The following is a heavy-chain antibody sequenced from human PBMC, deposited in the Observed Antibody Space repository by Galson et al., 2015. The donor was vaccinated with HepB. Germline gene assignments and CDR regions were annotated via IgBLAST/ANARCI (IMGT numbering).Heavy chain of an antibody. CDR1: GASISSSLYY. J-gene: IGHJ4*02. Sequence: SDTLSLTCTVSGASISSSLYYWVWIRQPPEKGLEWIGSIYYTGNTYYTSPLKGRVTISMDMSKNQFSLKVNSVTAADTAVYYCARAAGDSSTYANDYWGQGTLVTVSS. CDR3: ARAAGDSSTYANDY. D-gene: IGHD5-18*01. V-gene: IGHV4-39*07. CDR2: IYYTGNT.